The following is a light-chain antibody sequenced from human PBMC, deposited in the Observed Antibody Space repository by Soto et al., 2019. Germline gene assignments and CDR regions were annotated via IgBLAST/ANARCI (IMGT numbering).Light chain of an antibody. V-gene: IGKV3-11*01. CDR3: QQRTNWPPS. CDR2: GAS. J-gene: IGKJ4*01. CDR1: QSVSNNY. Sequence: EIVLTQSPGTLSLSPGERATLSCRASQSVSNNYLAWYQQKPGQAPRLLIYGASNRATGIPARFSGSGSGTDFTLTISSLEPEDFAVYHCQQRTNWPPSFGGGTKVDIK.